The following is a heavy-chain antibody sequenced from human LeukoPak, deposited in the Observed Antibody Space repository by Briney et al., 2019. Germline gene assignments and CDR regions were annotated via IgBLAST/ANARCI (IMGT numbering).Heavy chain of an antibody. CDR3: ATSSVINHYLLIAP. Sequence: PGGSLTLTCAASACTLTNNTKNWVRQAPGKGLEWVSGISGGGGSTYYADSVKGRFTISRDNSKNTLYMQMDSLRVDDTALYYCATSSVINHYLLIAPGGQGTLVTVSS. CDR1: ACTLTNNT. V-gene: IGHV3-23*01. CDR2: ISGGGGST. J-gene: IGHJ5*02. D-gene: IGHD3-16*02.